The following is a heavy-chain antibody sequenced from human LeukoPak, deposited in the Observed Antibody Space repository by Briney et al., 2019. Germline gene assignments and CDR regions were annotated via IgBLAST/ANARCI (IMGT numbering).Heavy chain of an antibody. CDR1: GFTFSDYA. CDR3: AREVGMSGLNY. V-gene: IGHV3-23*01. CDR2: ISGSGAYT. Sequence: QTGGSLRLSCAASGFTFSDYAMSWVRQAPGKGLEWVSSISGSGAYTYYADSMKGRFTISRDNSKNTVYLQLSSLRGDDTAVYYCAREVGMSGLNYWGQGTLVTVSS. J-gene: IGHJ4*02. D-gene: IGHD3-3*01.